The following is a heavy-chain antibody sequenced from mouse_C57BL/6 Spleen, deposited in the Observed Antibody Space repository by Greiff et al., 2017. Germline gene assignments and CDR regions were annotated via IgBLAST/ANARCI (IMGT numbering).Heavy chain of an antibody. CDR2: IYHRSGNN. D-gene: IGHD4-1*01. CDR3: ASVLTAWFAY. CDR1: GYTFTSYG. Sequence: VMLVESGAELARPGASVKLSCKASGYTFTSYGISWVKQRTGQGLEWIGEIYHRSGNNYYNEKFKGKATLTADKSSSTAYMELRSLTSEDSAVYFCASVLTAWFAYWGQGTLVTVSA. J-gene: IGHJ3*01. V-gene: IGHV1-81*01.